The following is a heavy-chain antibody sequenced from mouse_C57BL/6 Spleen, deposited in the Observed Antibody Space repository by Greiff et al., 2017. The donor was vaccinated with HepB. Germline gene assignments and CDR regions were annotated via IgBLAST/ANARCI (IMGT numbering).Heavy chain of an antibody. V-gene: IGHV5-17*01. CDR2: ISSGSSTI. D-gene: IGHD2-1*01. CDR1: GFTFSDYG. Sequence: EVMLVESGGGLVKPGGSLKLSCAASGFTFSDYGMHWVRQAPEKGLEWVAYISSGSSTIYYADTVKGRFTISRDNAKNTLFLQMTSLRSEDTAMYYCAREDYGNYGYFDYWGQGTTLTVSS. CDR3: AREDYGNYGYFDY. J-gene: IGHJ2*01.